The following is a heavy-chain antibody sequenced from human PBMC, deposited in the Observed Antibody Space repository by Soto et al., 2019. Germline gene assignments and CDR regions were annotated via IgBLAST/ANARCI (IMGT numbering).Heavy chain of an antibody. CDR1: GGSVSSGSYY. D-gene: IGHD2-2*01. V-gene: IGHV4-61*01. Sequence: PSETLSLTCTVSGGSVSSGSYYLNWIRQPPGKGLEWIGFIHYSGSTNYNPSLKSRVTISGDTSKKPFSLKLHSVTAADTAVYYCARYTSPEFDAFAICGQGTMVTVSS. CDR3: ARYTSPEFDAFAI. CDR2: IHYSGST. J-gene: IGHJ3*02.